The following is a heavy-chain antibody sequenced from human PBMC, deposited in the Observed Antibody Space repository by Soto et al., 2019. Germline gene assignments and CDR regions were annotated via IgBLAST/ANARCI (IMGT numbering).Heavy chain of an antibody. CDR3: AREEAGSSSWNYFDY. Sequence: SETLSLTCAVYGGSFSGYYWTWIRQPPGTGLEWIGEINHSGSTNYNPSLKSRVTISVDTSKNQFSLKLTSVTAADTAVYYCAREEAGSSSWNYFDYWGQGTLVTVSS. CDR1: GGSFSGYY. V-gene: IGHV4-34*01. CDR2: INHSGST. D-gene: IGHD6-13*01. J-gene: IGHJ4*02.